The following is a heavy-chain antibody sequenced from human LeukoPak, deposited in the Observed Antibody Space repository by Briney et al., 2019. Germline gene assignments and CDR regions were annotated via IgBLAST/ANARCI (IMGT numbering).Heavy chain of an antibody. Sequence: SETLSLTCTVSGASISSYYWTWIRQPPGKGLEWIGYIYHSGSTNLDPSLMSRVTMSIDTYKNQFSLKLRSVTAADTAVYYCARLQYSGGWLQDYWGQGTLVSVSS. D-gene: IGHD6-19*01. CDR2: IYHSGST. CDR1: GASISSYY. J-gene: IGHJ4*02. V-gene: IGHV4-59*08. CDR3: ARLQYSGGWLQDY.